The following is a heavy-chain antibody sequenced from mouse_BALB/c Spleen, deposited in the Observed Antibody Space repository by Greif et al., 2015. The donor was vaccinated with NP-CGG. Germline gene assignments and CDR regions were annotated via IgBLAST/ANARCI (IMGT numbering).Heavy chain of an antibody. J-gene: IGHJ4*01. CDR3: TTARTTVDY. Sequence: QVQLKQSGAGLVRPGASVKLSCKASGYTFTSYWINWVKQRPGQGLEWIGNIYPSDSYTNYNQKFKDKATLTVDKSSSTAYMQLSSPTSEDSAVYYCTTARTTVDYWGQGTSVTVSS. V-gene: IGHV1-69*02. CDR1: GYTFTSYW. CDR2: IYPSDSYT. D-gene: IGHD3-1*01.